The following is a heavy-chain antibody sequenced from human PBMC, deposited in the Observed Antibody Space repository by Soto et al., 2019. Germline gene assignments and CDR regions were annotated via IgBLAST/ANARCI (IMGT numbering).Heavy chain of an antibody. J-gene: IGHJ6*02. Sequence: QVQLVQSGAEVKKPGSSVKVSCKASGGTFSSYAISWVRQAPGQGLEWMGGIIPIFGTANYAQKFQGRVTITADKSTSTAYMELSSLRSEDTAVHYCARDRGIAADYYYYGMDVWGQGTTVTVSS. CDR1: GGTFSSYA. V-gene: IGHV1-69*06. CDR3: ARDRGIAADYYYYGMDV. CDR2: IIPIFGTA. D-gene: IGHD6-13*01.